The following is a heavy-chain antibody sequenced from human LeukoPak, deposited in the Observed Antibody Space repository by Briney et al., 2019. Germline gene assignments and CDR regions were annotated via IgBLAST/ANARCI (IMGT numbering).Heavy chain of an antibody. J-gene: IGHJ6*03. V-gene: IGHV3-23*01. CDR1: GFTFSNYA. Sequence: PGGSLRLSCAAAGFTFSNYAMTWVRQAPGKGLEWVSAINGTAINTDYADSVKGRFTISRDSSKNTLYLQMNSLRAEDTAVYFCRTRSLIVGSGHSYLDVWGKGTTVSVSS. D-gene: IGHD2/OR15-2a*01. CDR3: RTRSLIVGSGHSYLDV. CDR2: INGTAINT.